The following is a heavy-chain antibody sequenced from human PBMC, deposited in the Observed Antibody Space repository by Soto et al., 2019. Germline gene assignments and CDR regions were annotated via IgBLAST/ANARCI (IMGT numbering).Heavy chain of an antibody. V-gene: IGHV1-18*01. CDR2: ISAYNGNT. CDR3: ARGYSRGIVATSNWFDP. Sequence: ASVKVSCKASGYTFTSYGISWVRQAPGQGLEWMGWISAYNGNTNYAQKLQGRVTMTTDTSTSTAYMELRSLRSDDTAVYYCARGYSRGIVATSNWFDPWGQGTLVTVSS. J-gene: IGHJ5*02. D-gene: IGHD5-12*01. CDR1: GYTFTSYG.